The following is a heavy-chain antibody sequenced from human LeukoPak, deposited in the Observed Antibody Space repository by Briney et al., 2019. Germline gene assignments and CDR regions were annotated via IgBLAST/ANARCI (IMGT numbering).Heavy chain of an antibody. CDR3: ARVIAVAGQPFDY. CDR2: IYYSGST. J-gene: IGHJ4*02. V-gene: IGHV4-61*01. CDR1: GGSVSSGSYY. D-gene: IGHD6-19*01. Sequence: PSETLSLTCTVSGGSVSSGSYYWSWIRQPPGKGLEWIGYIYYSGSTNYNLSLKSRVTISVDTSKNQFSLKLSSVTAADTAVYYCARVIAVAGQPFDYWGQGTLVTVSS.